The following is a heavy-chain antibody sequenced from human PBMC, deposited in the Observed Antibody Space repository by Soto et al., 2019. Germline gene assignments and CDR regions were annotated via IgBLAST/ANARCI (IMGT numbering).Heavy chain of an antibody. CDR1: GFTFSSYG. CDR3: AKDLNQYYDFWSGYYSHGMDV. Sequence: FLRLSCAASGFTFSSYGMHWVRQAPGKGLEWVAVISYDGSNKYYADSVKGRFTISRDNSKNTLYLQMNSLRAEDTAVYYCAKDLNQYYDFWSGYYSHGMDVWGQGTTVTVS. D-gene: IGHD3-3*01. CDR2: ISYDGSNK. J-gene: IGHJ6*02. V-gene: IGHV3-30*18.